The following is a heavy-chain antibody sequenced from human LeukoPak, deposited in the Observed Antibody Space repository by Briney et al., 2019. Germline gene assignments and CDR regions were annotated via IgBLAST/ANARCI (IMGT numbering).Heavy chain of an antibody. J-gene: IGHJ3*02. CDR1: GFTFRGYT. D-gene: IGHD4-17*01. V-gene: IGHV3-43*02. CDR2: ISGSGGTI. Sequence: GGSLRLSCAASGFTFRGYTMCWVRQAPGKGLEWVSVISGSGGTIYYADSVKGRFTISRDNSKNSLYLQMNSLRTEDTALYYCAKLCGDYHEAFDIWGQGTMVTVSS. CDR3: AKLCGDYHEAFDI.